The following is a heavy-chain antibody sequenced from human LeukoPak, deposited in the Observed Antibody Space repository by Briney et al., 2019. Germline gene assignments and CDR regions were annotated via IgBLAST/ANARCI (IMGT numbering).Heavy chain of an antibody. J-gene: IGHJ4*02. D-gene: IGHD6-19*01. V-gene: IGHV3-30*18. Sequence: GGSLRLSCVASGFPFSSYWMTWVRQAPGKGLEWVAVISYDGSNKYYADSVKGRFTISRDNSKNTLYLQMNSLRAEDTAVYYCAKVLSSGWYYDYWGQGTLVTVSS. CDR2: ISYDGSNK. CDR1: GFPFSSYW. CDR3: AKVLSSGWYYDY.